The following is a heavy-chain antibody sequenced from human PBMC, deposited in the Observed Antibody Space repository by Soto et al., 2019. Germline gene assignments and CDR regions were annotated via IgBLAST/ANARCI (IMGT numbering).Heavy chain of an antibody. D-gene: IGHD3-10*01. V-gene: IGHV4-39*01. Sequence: SETLSLTCTVSGGSISSSSYYGGWIRQPPGKGLEWIGSIYYSGSTYYNPSLKSRVTISVDTSKNQFSLKLSSVTAADTAVYYCARHGYYYGSGSYPFDYWGQGTLVTVSS. J-gene: IGHJ4*02. CDR1: GGSISSSSYY. CDR3: ARHGYYYGSGSYPFDY. CDR2: IYYSGST.